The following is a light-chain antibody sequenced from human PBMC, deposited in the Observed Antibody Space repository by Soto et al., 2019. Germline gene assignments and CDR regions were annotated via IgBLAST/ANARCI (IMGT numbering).Light chain of an antibody. CDR3: QQYGSSRFT. Sequence: EIVLTQSPGTLSLSPGERATLSCRASQSISSSYLAWYQQKPGQAPRLLVYGASSRATGIPDRFSGSGSGTDFTLTIRRMEPEDFEVYCCQQYGSSRFTFGPGTEVDIK. J-gene: IGKJ3*01. CDR1: QSISSSY. V-gene: IGKV3-20*01. CDR2: GAS.